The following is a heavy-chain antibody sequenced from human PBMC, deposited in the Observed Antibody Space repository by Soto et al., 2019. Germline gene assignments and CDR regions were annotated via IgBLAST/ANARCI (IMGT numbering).Heavy chain of an antibody. Sequence: QVQVVESGGGVVQPERSLRLSCAISGFTFSDFGMHWVRQAPGKGLEWVAAISGDGSDKYYVGSVQGRFTISRDNTKNALYLQMHSLRSEDTAVYYCAKGTAVARQHFANWGQGTLVTVSS. CDR1: GFTFSDFG. V-gene: IGHV3-30*18. J-gene: IGHJ4*02. D-gene: IGHD6-19*01. CDR3: AKGTAVARQHFAN. CDR2: ISGDGSDK.